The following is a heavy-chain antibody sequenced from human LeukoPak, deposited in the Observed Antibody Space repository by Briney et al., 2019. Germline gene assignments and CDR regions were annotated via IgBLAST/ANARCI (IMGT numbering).Heavy chain of an antibody. D-gene: IGHD6-19*01. CDR2: IIPIFGTA. CDR3: ARAGYSSGWHEDY. Sequence: SVKVSCKASGDTFSSYAISWVRQAPGQGLEWMGGIIPIFGTANYAQKFQGRVTITADESTSTAYMELSSLRSEDTAVYYCARAGYSSGWHEDYWGQGTLVTVSS. CDR1: GDTFSSYA. J-gene: IGHJ4*02. V-gene: IGHV1-69*13.